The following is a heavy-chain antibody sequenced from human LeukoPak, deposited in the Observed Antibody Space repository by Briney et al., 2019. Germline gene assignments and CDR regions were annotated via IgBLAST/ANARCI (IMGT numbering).Heavy chain of an antibody. V-gene: IGHV3-48*01. CDR2: ISSSSSTI. Sequence: GGSLRLSCAASGFIFSSYSMNWVRQAPGKGLEWVSYISSSSSTIYYADSVKGRFTISRDNAKNSLYLQMNSQRAEDTALYYCAKSYTEVYGSGRYYFDYWGQGTLVTVSS. J-gene: IGHJ4*02. CDR1: GFIFSSYS. D-gene: IGHD3-10*01. CDR3: AKSYTEVYGSGRYYFDY.